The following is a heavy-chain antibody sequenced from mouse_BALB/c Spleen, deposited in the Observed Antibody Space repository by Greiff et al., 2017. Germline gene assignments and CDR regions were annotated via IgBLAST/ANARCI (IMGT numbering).Heavy chain of an antibody. CDR2: ISTYYGDA. CDR3: ARWDYYYFDY. D-gene: IGHD1-1*01. CDR1: GYTFTDYA. J-gene: IGHJ2*01. Sequence: VQLQQSGAELVRPGVSVKISCKGSGYTFTDYAMPWVKQSHAKSLEWIGVISTYYGDASYNQKFKGKATMTVDKSSSTAYMELARLTSEDSAIYYCARWDYYYFDYWGQGTTLTVSA. V-gene: IGHV1S137*01.